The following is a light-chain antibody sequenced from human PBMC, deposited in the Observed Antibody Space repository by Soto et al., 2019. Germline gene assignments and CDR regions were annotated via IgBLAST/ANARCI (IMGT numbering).Light chain of an antibody. CDR1: QNINNN. V-gene: IGKV3-15*01. CDR3: QQYNDWPLT. J-gene: IGKJ4*01. CDR2: HAS. Sequence: EIVMTQSPATLSVSPGERATLSCRASQNINNNLAWHQQKHGQVPRLLIYHASTGATGIPARFSGSGSGTELTLTISSVQSEDFSVYYCQQYNDWPLTVGGGTEVEIK.